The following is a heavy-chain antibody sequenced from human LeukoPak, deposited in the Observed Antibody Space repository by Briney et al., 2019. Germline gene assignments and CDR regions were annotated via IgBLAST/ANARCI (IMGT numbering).Heavy chain of an antibody. D-gene: IGHD3-22*01. V-gene: IGHV3-30-3*01. CDR1: GFTFSSYA. J-gene: IGHJ3*02. Sequence: GGSLRLSCAASGFTFSSYAMHWVRQAPGKGLEWVAVISYDGSNKYYADSVKGRFTISRDNSKNTLYLQMNSLRAEDTAVYYCAREGGYYDSSGYYGVAFDIWGQGTMVTVSS. CDR3: AREGGYYDSSGYYGVAFDI. CDR2: ISYDGSNK.